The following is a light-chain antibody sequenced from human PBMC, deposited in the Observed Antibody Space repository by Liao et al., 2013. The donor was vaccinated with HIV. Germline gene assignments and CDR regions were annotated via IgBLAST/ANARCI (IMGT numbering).Light chain of an antibody. J-gene: IGLJ1*01. CDR1: VLPNRY. CDR3: QSADSRGTYV. CDR2: KDT. Sequence: SYELTQPPSVSVSPGQTAGITCSGDVLPNRYSYWYQKKPGQAPVLVIYKDTERPSGIPERFSGSSSGTTVTLTISEVRADDEADYYCQSADSRGTYVFGIGTKVTVL. V-gene: IGLV3-25*03.